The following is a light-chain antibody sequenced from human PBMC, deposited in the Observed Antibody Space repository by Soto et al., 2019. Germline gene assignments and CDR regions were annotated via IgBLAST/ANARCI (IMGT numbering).Light chain of an antibody. CDR1: QPISNRY. CDR3: QQFGGSPPIS. CDR2: GAS. Sequence: SCRAIQPISNRYLAWYQQKPGQAPRLLIYGASSRAPGIPNRFSSSGSGTDFTLTISRLEPEDFAVYYCQQFGGSPPISFGQGTRLEIK. J-gene: IGKJ5*01. V-gene: IGKV3-20*01.